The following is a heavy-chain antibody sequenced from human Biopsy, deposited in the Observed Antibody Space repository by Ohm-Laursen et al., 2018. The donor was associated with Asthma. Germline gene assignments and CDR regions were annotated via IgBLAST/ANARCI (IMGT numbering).Heavy chain of an antibody. V-gene: IGHV1-18*01. CDR3: ARAVDYSHYYGIDV. Sequence: ASVKVSCKASGYTFNSAGITWVRQAPGQGLECMGWISVYNGNTKVAQKLQDRVTMITGTSTSTAYMELRSLRSDDTAVYFCARAVDYSHYYGIDVWGQGTTVTVS. CDR2: ISVYNGNT. CDR1: GYTFNSAG. D-gene: IGHD3-10*01. J-gene: IGHJ6*02.